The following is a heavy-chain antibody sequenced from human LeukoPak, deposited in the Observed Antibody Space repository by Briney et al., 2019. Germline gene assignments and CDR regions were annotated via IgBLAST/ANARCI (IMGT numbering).Heavy chain of an antibody. Sequence: GGSLRLSCAASGFTFSTYSMPWVRQAPGNGLEWVAVISSNGRDKYYTDSVKGRFIMSRDNSKNTVDLQMNSVRAEDTAVYFCAKPRTYSGSWYFDHWGQGTLVTVSS. D-gene: IGHD6-13*01. CDR2: ISSNGRDK. V-gene: IGHV3-30*18. CDR1: GFTFSTYS. CDR3: AKPRTYSGSWYFDH. J-gene: IGHJ4*02.